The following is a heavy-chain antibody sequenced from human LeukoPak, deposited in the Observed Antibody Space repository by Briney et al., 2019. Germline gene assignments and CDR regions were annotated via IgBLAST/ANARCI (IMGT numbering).Heavy chain of an antibody. Sequence: GASVNVSCKASGYTFTSYGISWVRQAPGQGVEWMGWISAYNGNTNYAQKLQGRVTMTTDTSTSTAYMELRSLGSDDTAVYYCARDSSGYIHKVDYWGQGTLVTVSS. CDR1: GYTFTSYG. J-gene: IGHJ4*02. CDR3: ARDSSGYIHKVDY. CDR2: ISAYNGNT. D-gene: IGHD3-22*01. V-gene: IGHV1-18*01.